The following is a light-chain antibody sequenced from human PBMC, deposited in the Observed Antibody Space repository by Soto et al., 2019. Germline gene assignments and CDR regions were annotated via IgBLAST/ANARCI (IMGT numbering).Light chain of an antibody. CDR1: QSITTF. J-gene: IGKJ1*01. Sequence: GDRVTVTCRASQSITTFLAWYQQKPGKAPQILIYDASKLEPGIPARFSGSGSGTEFTLTISSLQSEDFAVYYCQQYKNWLTWTFGQGTKVDIK. CDR3: QQYKNWLTWT. CDR2: DAS. V-gene: IGKV1-5*01.